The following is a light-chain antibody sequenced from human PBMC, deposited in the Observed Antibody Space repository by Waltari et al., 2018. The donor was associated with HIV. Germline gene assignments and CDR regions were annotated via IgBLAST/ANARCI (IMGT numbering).Light chain of an antibody. V-gene: IGLV8-61*01. CDR2: TTD. Sequence: QTVVTQGPSFSVSPGGTITLTCGWGSGSVSSAYYSSWYQQTTRQPPRTLINTTDTRASRAPDRFSGSIVGNKAALTITGAQSEDESDYYCLLYMASGRVFGGGTRLTVL. CDR3: LLYMASGRV. CDR1: SGSVSSAYY. J-gene: IGLJ3*02.